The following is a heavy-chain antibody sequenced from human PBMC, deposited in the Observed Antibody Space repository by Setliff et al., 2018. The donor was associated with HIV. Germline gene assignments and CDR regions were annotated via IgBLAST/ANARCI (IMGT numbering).Heavy chain of an antibody. CDR1: GSSISSYY. V-gene: IGHV4-59*01. D-gene: IGHD5-12*01. Sequence: SETLSLTCTVSGSSISSYYWSWIRQPPGKGLEWIGYIYYSGSTNYNPSLKSRVTISVDTSKNQFSLKLSSVTAADAAVYYCARHGYDPLYYYYYMDVWGKGTTVTVSS. J-gene: IGHJ6*03. CDR3: ARHGYDPLYYYYYMDV. CDR2: IYYSGST.